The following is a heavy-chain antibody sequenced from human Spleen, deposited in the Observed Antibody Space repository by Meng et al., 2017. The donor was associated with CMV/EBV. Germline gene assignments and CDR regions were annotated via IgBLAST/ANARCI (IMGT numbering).Heavy chain of an antibody. CDR2: IYYSGST. J-gene: IGHJ6*02. D-gene: IGHD4-11*01. V-gene: IGHV4-39*07. CDR3: ARPTTVIGGYYYGMDV. CDR1: GDSISSSRYY. Sequence: GSLRLSCTVSGDSISSSRYYWGWIRQPPGKGLEWIGNIYYSGSTYYNPSLKSRLTISLDTSKNQFSLRLSSVTAADTAVYYCARPTTVIGGYYYGMDVWGQGTAVTVSS.